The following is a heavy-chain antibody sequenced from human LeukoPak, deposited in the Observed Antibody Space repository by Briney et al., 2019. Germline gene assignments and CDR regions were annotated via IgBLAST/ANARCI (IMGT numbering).Heavy chain of an antibody. CDR3: ARHCRWYYGSGAVSGYSYGYYFDY. V-gene: IGHV4-39*01. CDR2: IYYSGST. D-gene: IGHD5-18*01. CDR1: GGSITSRSYY. J-gene: IGHJ4*02. Sequence: SETLSLTCTVSGGSITSRSYYWGWVRQAPGKGLEWIGSIYYSGSTYYSPSLKSRVTISVDTSKNQFSLKLSSVTAADTAVYYCARHCRWYYGSGAVSGYSYGYYFDYWGQGTLVTVSS.